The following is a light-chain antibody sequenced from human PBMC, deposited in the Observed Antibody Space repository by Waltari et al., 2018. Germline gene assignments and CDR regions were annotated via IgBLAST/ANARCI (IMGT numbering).Light chain of an antibody. CDR2: DDS. CDR1: NIGSKS. Sequence: SYVLTQPPSVSVAPGQTATIACGENNIGSKSVHWYQQKPGQAPVLVGYDDSARPSGVPERFSGSNSGTATLTISGVEGGDEADYYCQVWDSSDDHVVFGGGTKLTVL. CDR3: QVWDSSDDHVV. J-gene: IGLJ2*01. V-gene: IGLV3-21*02.